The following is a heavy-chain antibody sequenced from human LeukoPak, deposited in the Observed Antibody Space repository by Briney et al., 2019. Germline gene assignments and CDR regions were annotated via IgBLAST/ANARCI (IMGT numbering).Heavy chain of an antibody. Sequence: GGSLRLSCGASGLPFSSYGLHWVPQAPGKGLGGVAVISYDGNSKYYADSVKGRFTISRDNSKNTLFLQMNSLRADDTAVFYCAKDGGFYGENFDYWGQGTLVTVSS. CDR2: ISYDGNSK. D-gene: IGHD4-17*01. J-gene: IGHJ4*02. CDR1: GLPFSSYG. CDR3: AKDGGFYGENFDY. V-gene: IGHV3-30*18.